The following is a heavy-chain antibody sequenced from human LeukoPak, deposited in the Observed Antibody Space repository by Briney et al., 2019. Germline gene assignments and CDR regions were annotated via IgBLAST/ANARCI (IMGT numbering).Heavy chain of an antibody. CDR1: GYTFTGYY. Sequence: ASVKVSCKASGYTFTGYYMHWVRQAPGQGLEWMGWINPNSGGTNYAQRFQGWVTMTRDTSISTAYMELSRLRSDDTAVYYCARGYRLGNTAMVTAWFDPWGQGTLVTVSS. CDR2: INPNSGGT. V-gene: IGHV1-2*04. J-gene: IGHJ5*02. D-gene: IGHD5-18*01. CDR3: ARGYRLGNTAMVTAWFDP.